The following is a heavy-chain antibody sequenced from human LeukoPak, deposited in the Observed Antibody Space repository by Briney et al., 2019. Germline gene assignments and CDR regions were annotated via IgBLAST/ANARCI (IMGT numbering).Heavy chain of an antibody. CDR2: INAGNGNT. Sequence: ASVKVSCKASGYTFTSYAMHWVRQAPGQRLEWMGWINAGNGNTKYSQKFQGRVTITRDTSASTAYMELNSLRSEDTAVYYCARVDYGDSYFDYWGQGTLVTVSS. J-gene: IGHJ4*02. V-gene: IGHV1-3*01. CDR1: GYTFTSYA. CDR3: ARVDYGDSYFDY. D-gene: IGHD4-17*01.